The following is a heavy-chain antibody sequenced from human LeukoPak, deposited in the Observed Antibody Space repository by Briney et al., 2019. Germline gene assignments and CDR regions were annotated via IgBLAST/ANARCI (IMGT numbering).Heavy chain of an antibody. Sequence: GGSLRLSCAASGFSFSTYSMNWVRQAPGKGLEWVSSISSSSSYIYYADSVKGRFTISRDNAKNSLYLQMNSLRAEDTAVYYCARAIAAAGHFDYWGQGTLVTVSS. V-gene: IGHV3-21*01. CDR3: ARAIAAAGHFDY. CDR1: GFSFSTYS. CDR2: ISSSSSYI. D-gene: IGHD6-13*01. J-gene: IGHJ4*02.